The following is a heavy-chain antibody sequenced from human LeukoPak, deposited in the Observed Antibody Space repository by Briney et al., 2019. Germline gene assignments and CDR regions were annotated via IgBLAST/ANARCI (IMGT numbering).Heavy chain of an antibody. D-gene: IGHD3/OR15-3a*01. V-gene: IGHV3-23*01. CDR2: ISGSGGST. CDR1: GFTFTRYA. CDR3: AKDGLGDYVDY. J-gene: IGHJ4*02. Sequence: GGSLRLSCAASGFTFTRYAMSWVPQAPGKGLEWVSAISGSGGSTYYADSVKGRFTISRDNSKNTLYLQMNSLRAEDTAVYYCAKDGLGDYVDYWGQGTLVTVSS.